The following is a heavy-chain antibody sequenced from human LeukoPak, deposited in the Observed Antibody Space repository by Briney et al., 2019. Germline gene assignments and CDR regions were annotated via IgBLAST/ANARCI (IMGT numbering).Heavy chain of an antibody. J-gene: IGHJ4*02. D-gene: IGHD2-21*02. Sequence: PGGSLRLSCAASGFTFSTYPMNWVRQAPGKGLEWISHIRDSGGTDYADSVKGRFTISRDNAKNSLYLQLSSLRAEDTAVCYCARDHDFAFDNWGQGTLVTVSS. CDR2: IRDSGGT. V-gene: IGHV3-48*01. CDR3: ARDHDFAFDN. CDR1: GFTFSTYP.